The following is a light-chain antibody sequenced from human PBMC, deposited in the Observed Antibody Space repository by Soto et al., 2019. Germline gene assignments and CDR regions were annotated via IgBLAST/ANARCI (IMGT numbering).Light chain of an antibody. CDR3: QQYTTWPPIT. V-gene: IGKV3-15*01. CDR2: GAS. Sequence: TELPGTVSGCSGEIGSLSCRASQRVSSNYLAWYQQKPGQAPRLLIYGASIRATGIPARFSGSGSWTEFTLTISSLQSEDFAVYSCQQYTTWPPITFGQGTRLEIK. CDR1: QRVSSN. J-gene: IGKJ5*01.